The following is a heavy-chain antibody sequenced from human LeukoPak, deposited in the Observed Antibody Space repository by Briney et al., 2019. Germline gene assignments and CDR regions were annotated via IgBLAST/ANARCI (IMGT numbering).Heavy chain of an antibody. Sequence: GGSLRLSCAASGFTFNLYGTSWVRQAPGKGLEWVSVISAIGDIYYADSVKGRFTISRDNSKNTLYLQMNSLRAEDAAVYYCAKPHATLGALDAFDIWGRGTMVTVSS. V-gene: IGHV3-23*01. CDR1: GFTFNLYG. CDR2: ISAIGDI. J-gene: IGHJ3*02. D-gene: IGHD3-16*01. CDR3: AKPHATLGALDAFDI.